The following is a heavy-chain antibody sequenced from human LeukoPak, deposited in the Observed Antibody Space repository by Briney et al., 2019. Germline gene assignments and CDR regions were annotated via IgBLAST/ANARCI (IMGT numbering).Heavy chain of an antibody. CDR1: GYTFTGYY. CDR2: INPNSGGT. Sequence: GASVKVSCKASGYTFTGYYMHWVRQAPGQGLEWMGWINPNSGGTNYAQKFQGRVTMTRNTSISTAYTELSSLRSEDTAVYYCARGGVYYDSRGVDAFDIWGQGTMVTVSS. V-gene: IGHV1-2*02. D-gene: IGHD3-22*01. CDR3: ARGGVYYDSRGVDAFDI. J-gene: IGHJ3*02.